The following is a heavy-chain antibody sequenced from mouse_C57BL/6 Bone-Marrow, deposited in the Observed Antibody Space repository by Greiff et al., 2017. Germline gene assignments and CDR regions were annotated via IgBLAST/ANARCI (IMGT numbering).Heavy chain of an antibody. Sequence: VQLQQSGAELVRPGTSVKVSCKASGYAFTNYLIEWVQQRTGQGLAWIGVINPGSGGTNYNEKFKGQATLTADKSPSTAYMQLSSLTSEDSAVYFCARAPYGNYVGYVDYWGQGTTLTVSS. CDR3: ARAPYGNYVGYVDY. J-gene: IGHJ2*01. CDR1: GYAFTNYL. V-gene: IGHV1-54*01. D-gene: IGHD2-1*01. CDR2: INPGSGGT.